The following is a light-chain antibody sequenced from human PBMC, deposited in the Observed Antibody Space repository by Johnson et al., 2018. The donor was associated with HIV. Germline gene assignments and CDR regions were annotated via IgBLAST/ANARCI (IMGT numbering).Light chain of an antibody. CDR2: DNN. J-gene: IGLJ1*01. CDR3: GTWDSSLSVF. CDR1: SSNIGNNY. Sequence: QSVLTQPPSVSAAPGQKVTISCSGSSSNIGNNYVSWYRQLPGTAPQLLIYDNNHRPSGIPDRSSGSKSGTSATLGTTGLQRGAEADYYCGTWDSSLSVFFGTGTKVTVL. V-gene: IGLV1-51*01.